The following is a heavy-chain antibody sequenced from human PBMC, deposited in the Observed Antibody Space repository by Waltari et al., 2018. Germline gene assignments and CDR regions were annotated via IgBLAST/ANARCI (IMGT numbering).Heavy chain of an antibody. CDR1: GFTFSSYW. Sequence: EVQLVASGGGLVQPGGSLRLSCGASGFTFSSYWMTWVRQAPGKGLEWVANINPDGSERYYVDSVKGRFTISRDNAKNSLYLQVNSLGAEDTAIYYCARDSGRFYVDYWGQGTLLTVSS. J-gene: IGHJ4*02. D-gene: IGHD1-26*01. CDR2: INPDGSER. CDR3: ARDSGRFYVDY. V-gene: IGHV3-7*01.